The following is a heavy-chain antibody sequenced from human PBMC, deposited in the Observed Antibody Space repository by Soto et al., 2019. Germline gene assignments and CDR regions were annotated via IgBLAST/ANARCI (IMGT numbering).Heavy chain of an antibody. V-gene: IGHV3-48*01. CDR2: ISSSSGTI. J-gene: IGHJ5*02. CDR3: AREADILNWFDP. D-gene: IGHD3-9*01. CDR1: GFTFSSYS. Sequence: EVQLVESGGGLVQPGGSLRLSCAASGFTFSSYSMNWVRQAPGKGLEWVSYISSSSGTIYYADSVKGRFTISRDNAKNSLYLQMNSLRAEDTAVYYCAREADILNWFDPWGQGTLVTVSS.